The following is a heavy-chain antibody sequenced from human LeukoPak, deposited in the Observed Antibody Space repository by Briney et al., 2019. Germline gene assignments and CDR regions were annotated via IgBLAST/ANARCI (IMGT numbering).Heavy chain of an antibody. CDR2: INHSGST. Sequence: SETLSLTCAVYGGSFSGYYWSWIRQPPGKGLEWIGEINHSGSTNYNPSLKSRVTISVDTSKNQFSLKLSSVTAADTAVYYCARGSGSYYWYYYYYYGMDVWGQGTTVTVSS. V-gene: IGHV4-34*01. CDR3: ARGSGSYYWYYYYYYGMDV. CDR1: GGSFSGYY. D-gene: IGHD3-10*01. J-gene: IGHJ6*02.